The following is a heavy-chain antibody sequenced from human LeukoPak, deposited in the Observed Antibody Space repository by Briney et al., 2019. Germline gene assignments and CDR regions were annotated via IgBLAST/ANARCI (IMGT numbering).Heavy chain of an antibody. Sequence: GESLKISCQVSGDDFSRSWIGWVRQVAGKGLDWMGIIFPEDSDTRYSPSFQGHVTFSADKSTNTAYLHWDSLRASDTAIYSCARHALPRYASTQPFGAWGQGTRVTVSS. CDR3: ARHALPRYASTQPFGA. CDR2: IFPEDSDT. D-gene: IGHD2-2*01. CDR1: GDDFSRSW. J-gene: IGHJ5*02. V-gene: IGHV5-51*01.